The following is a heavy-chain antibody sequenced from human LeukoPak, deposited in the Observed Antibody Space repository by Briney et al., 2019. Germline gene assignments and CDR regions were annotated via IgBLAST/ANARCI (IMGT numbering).Heavy chain of an antibody. V-gene: IGHV3-48*03. Sequence: GGSLRLSCAASGFTFRSYEMNWVRQAPGKGLEWIAYLSSSGSAFSYADAVKGRFTIARDNAKNSVYLEMNSLRADDTAVYYCARSARLMKGVVEVTALDDWGQGTLVTVSS. CDR2: LSSSGSAF. CDR3: ARSARLMKGVVEVTALDD. J-gene: IGHJ4*02. D-gene: IGHD3-3*01. CDR1: GFTFRSYE.